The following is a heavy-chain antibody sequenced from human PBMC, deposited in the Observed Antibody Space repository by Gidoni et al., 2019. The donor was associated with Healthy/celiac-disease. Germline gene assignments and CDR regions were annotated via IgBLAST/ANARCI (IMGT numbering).Heavy chain of an antibody. CDR3: AREGGAYGDYNYYYYYMDV. D-gene: IGHD4-17*01. V-gene: IGHV4-30-4*01. CDR2: IYYSGST. CDR1: GCSISSGDYY. Sequence: QVQLQESGPGLVKPSQTLSLTCTVSGCSISSGDYYWSWIRQPPGKGLEWLGYIYYSGSTYYNPSLKSRVTISVDTSKNQFSLKLSSVTAADTAVYYCAREGGAYGDYNYYYYYMDVWGKGTTVTVSS. J-gene: IGHJ6*03.